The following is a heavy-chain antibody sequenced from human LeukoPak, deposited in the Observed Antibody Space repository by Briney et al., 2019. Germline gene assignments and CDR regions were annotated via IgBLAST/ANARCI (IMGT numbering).Heavy chain of an antibody. CDR2: INTCGGST. CDR3: ARGSDVVVPAAKGDWFDP. D-gene: IGHD2-2*01. V-gene: IGHV1-46*01. Sequence: AAVKVSCTASAYTFTSNYMHRLRQAHAQGLELMGIINTCGGSTSYAQKFQGRVSMTRYTSTSTVYMELSSLRYEDTAVYYCARGSDVVVPAAKGDWFDPWGQGTLVTVSS. J-gene: IGHJ5*02. CDR1: AYTFTSNY.